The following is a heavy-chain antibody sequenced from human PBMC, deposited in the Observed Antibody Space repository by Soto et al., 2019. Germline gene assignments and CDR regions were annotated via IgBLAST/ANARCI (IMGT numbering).Heavy chain of an antibody. CDR1: GFAFSIYA. Sequence: GGSLRLSCAGSGFAFSIYAMHWVRQSPGKGLEWVAVMSHDGSNRYYADAVKGRFTISRDNSKNTVYLETNSPRAEDTAVYFCARSSGVPTPDFDYWGQGTLVTVSS. V-gene: IGHV3-30-3*01. D-gene: IGHD3-10*01. CDR3: ARSSGVPTPDFDY. J-gene: IGHJ4*02. CDR2: MSHDGSNR.